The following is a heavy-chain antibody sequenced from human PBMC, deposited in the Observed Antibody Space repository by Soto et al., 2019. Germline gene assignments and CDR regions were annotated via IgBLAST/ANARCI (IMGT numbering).Heavy chain of an antibody. CDR1: GFTFSSYG. V-gene: IGHV3-30*18. J-gene: IGHJ6*02. D-gene: IGHD4-17*01. CDR3: AKILQLGDYAYYYYGMDV. Sequence: GGSLRLSCAASGFTFSSYGMHWVRQAPGKGLEWVAVISYDGGNKYYADSVKGRFTISRDNSKNTLYLQMNSLRAEDTAVYYCAKILQLGDYAYYYYGMDVWGQGTTVTV. CDR2: ISYDGGNK.